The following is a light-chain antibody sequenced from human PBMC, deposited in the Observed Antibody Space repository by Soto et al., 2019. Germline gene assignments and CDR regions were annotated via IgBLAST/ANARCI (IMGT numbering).Light chain of an antibody. Sequence: EIVLTQSPGTLSLSPGEGATLSCRASRGLSDTNLAWYQQKPGQAPSLLLYDSSRRAPGVPHRFSGSGSGTDFTLTSRSVEPDDVAVYYCQQYDVSPQTFGRGSRVEMK. V-gene: IGKV3-20*01. J-gene: IGKJ1*01. CDR1: RGLSDTN. CDR3: QQYDVSPQT. CDR2: DSS.